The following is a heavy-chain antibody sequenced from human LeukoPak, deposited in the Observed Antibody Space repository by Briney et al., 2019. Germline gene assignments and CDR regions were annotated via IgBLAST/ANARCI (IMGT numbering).Heavy chain of an antibody. CDR2: ISSSSSYI. V-gene: IGHV3-21*01. Sequence: GGSLRLSCAASGFTFSSYSMNWVRQAPGKGLEWVSSISSSSSYIYYADSVKGRFTISRDNAKNSLYLQVNSLRAEDTAVYYCARGITLRYFDWLSNKYNWFDPWGQGTLVTVSS. J-gene: IGHJ5*02. CDR3: ARGITLRYFDWLSNKYNWFDP. CDR1: GFTFSSYS. D-gene: IGHD3-9*01.